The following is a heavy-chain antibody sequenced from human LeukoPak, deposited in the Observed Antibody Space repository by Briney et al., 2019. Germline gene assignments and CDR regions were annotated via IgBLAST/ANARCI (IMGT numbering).Heavy chain of an antibody. CDR1: GFTFGNSW. J-gene: IGHJ3*01. V-gene: IGHV3-74*01. CDR2: INADGSTT. CDR3: VVVVEPPDSDGFDV. D-gene: IGHD1-14*01. Sequence: GGSLRLSCAASGFTFGNSWVHWVRQAPGKGLVWVSLINADGSTTTYADSVKGRFTISRDSARNTLSLQMNSLTIEDTAVYYCVVVVEPPDSDGFDVWGQGTMITVSS.